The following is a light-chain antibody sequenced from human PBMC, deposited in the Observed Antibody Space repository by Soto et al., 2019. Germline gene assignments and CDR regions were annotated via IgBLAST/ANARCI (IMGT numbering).Light chain of an antibody. J-gene: IGKJ2*01. CDR1: QSVSSTY. CDR3: QRYDISPFP. Sequence: EIVLTQSPDTLSLSPGERATLSCRASQSVSSTYLAWYQQKPGQAPRLLIYDASSRATGLPDRFSGSGSGTAVTLTISSLEPEDLAVYYCQRYDISPFPFGQGTKLEIK. V-gene: IGKV3-20*01. CDR2: DAS.